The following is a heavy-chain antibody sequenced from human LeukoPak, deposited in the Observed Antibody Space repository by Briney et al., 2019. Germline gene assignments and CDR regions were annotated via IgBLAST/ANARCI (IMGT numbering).Heavy chain of an antibody. Sequence: GGSLRLSCAASGFTFSSYSMNWVRQAPGKGLEWVAVISYDGSNKYYADSVKGRFTISRDNSKNTLYLQMNSLRAEDTAVYCCAKDEGSHVPAVTRWAYGMDVWGQGTTVTVSS. D-gene: IGHD2-2*01. CDR3: AKDEGSHVPAVTRWAYGMDV. J-gene: IGHJ6*02. CDR1: GFTFSSYS. V-gene: IGHV3-30*18. CDR2: ISYDGSNK.